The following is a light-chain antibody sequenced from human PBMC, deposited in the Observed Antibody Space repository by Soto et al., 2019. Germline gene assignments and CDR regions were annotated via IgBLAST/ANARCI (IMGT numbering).Light chain of an antibody. J-gene: IGKJ1*01. Sequence: DIQMTQSPSTLSASVGDRVTITCRASQSISRWLAWYQPKPGKAPNLLIYKASNLESGVPSRFSARGSGTEFTLSISSLKPDDFATDYCQQYSSYWTFGQGTKVDIK. CDR3: QQYSSYWT. CDR2: KAS. V-gene: IGKV1-5*03. CDR1: QSISRW.